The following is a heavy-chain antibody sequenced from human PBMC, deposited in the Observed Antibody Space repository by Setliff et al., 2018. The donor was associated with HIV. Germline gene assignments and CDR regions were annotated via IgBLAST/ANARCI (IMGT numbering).Heavy chain of an antibody. V-gene: IGHV3-11*01. CDR2: ISRSGSSI. CDR3: ARAETKDVVVAVAAYYYFYALDV. CDR1: GFSFGDYY. Sequence: GGSLRLSCAASGFSFGDYYMSWVRQAPGKGLEWISYISRSGSSIYYADSVKGRFTISRDNAKNSLYLRMNSLRVEDTAVYYCARAETKDVVVAVAAYYYFYALDVWGHGTTVTVS. D-gene: IGHD2-15*01. J-gene: IGHJ6*02.